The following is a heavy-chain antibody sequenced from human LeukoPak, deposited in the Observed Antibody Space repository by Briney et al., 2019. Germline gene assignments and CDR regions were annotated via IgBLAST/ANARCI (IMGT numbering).Heavy chain of an antibody. CDR3: ARHFHSAWFGF. Sequence: GESLKISCKGSGYIFNNYGIAWVRQMPGKGLEWMGNIYPGGSNGRYSPSFQGQVTMSADKSITTVYLQWSSLKASDTAMYYCARHFHSAWFGFWGQGSLVTVSS. J-gene: IGHJ4*02. CDR2: IYPGGSNG. D-gene: IGHD5-18*01. CDR1: GYIFNNYG. V-gene: IGHV5-51*01.